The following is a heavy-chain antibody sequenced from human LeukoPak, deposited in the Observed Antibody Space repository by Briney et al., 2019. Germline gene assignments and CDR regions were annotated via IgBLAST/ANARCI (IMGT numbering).Heavy chain of an antibody. CDR1: GYTFTIYD. CDR2: MNPNSGNT. D-gene: IGHD5-24*01. Sequence: ASVKVSCKASGYTFTIYDINWVRQATGQGLEWMGWMNPNSGNTGYAQKFQGRVTMTRNTSISTAYMELRSLRSEDTAVYYCAREDGYNFVDYWGQGTLVTVSS. J-gene: IGHJ4*02. V-gene: IGHV1-8*01. CDR3: AREDGYNFVDY.